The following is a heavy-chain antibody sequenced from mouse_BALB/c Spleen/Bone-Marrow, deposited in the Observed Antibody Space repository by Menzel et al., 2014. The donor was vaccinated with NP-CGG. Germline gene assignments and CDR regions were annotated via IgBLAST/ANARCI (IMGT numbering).Heavy chain of an antibody. CDR3: ARSPGEVNY. Sequence: VQLKESGAELVKPGASVKLSCTASGFNILYAYIHWVKRRPEQGLEWIGRIYPANGNTNYDPKFQGKATITADTSSNTAYLHLNSLTSEGTAVYYCARSPGEVNYWGQGTLVTVSA. CDR1: GFNILYAY. CDR2: IYPANGNT. J-gene: IGHJ3*01. V-gene: IGHV14-3*02. D-gene: IGHD1-3*01.